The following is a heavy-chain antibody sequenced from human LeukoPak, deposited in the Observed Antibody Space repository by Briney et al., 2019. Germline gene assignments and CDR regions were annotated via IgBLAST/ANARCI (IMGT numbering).Heavy chain of an antibody. CDR3: ARGERFGDLGY. J-gene: IGHJ4*02. Sequence: PGGSLRLSCAASGFTVSGNYMSWVRQAPGKGLEWVSFIYGGGDTYYADSVRTRFTISRDNSENTLYLQMNSLRAEDTAVYYCARGERFGDLGYWGQGTLLTVSS. CDR2: IYGGGDT. V-gene: IGHV3-66*01. D-gene: IGHD3-10*01. CDR1: GFTVSGNY.